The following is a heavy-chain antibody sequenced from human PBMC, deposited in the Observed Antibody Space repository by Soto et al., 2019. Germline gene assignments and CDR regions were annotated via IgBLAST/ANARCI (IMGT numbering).Heavy chain of an antibody. V-gene: IGHV3-74*01. J-gene: IGHJ6*02. CDR1: GFTFSRYW. D-gene: IGHD3-16*01. Sequence: EVQLVESGGGLVLPGGSLRLSCAASGFTFSRYWMHWVRQAPGKGLVWVSLISSYGSETHYADSVKGRFTISRDNAKNTLYLQMKSLTADDTAVYYCASNYAYAEGYYWYGIDVWGQGTTVTVSS. CDR2: ISSYGSET. CDR3: ASNYAYAEGYYWYGIDV.